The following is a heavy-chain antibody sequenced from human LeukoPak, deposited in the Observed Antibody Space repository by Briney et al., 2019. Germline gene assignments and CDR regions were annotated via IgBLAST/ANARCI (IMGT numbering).Heavy chain of an antibody. CDR2: ISSSSSYT. CDR3: ARGGPSSWYVFDY. Sequence: GGSLRLSCAASGFTFSSHWMHWVRQAPGKGLEWVSYISSSSSYTNYADSVKGRFTISRDNAKNSLYLQMNSLRAEDTAVYYCARGGPSSWYVFDYWGQGTLVTVSS. V-gene: IGHV3-11*05. J-gene: IGHJ4*02. CDR1: GFTFSSHW. D-gene: IGHD6-13*01.